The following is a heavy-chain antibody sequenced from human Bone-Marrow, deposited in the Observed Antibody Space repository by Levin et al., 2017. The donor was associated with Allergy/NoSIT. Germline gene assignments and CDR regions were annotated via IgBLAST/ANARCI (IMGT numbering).Heavy chain of an antibody. D-gene: IGHD6-19*01. V-gene: IGHV4-34*01. CDR3: SRGKYHKAVDGKKYNWFDP. J-gene: IGHJ5*02. CDR1: GGSFSGSY. Sequence: SETLSLTCAVYGGSFSGSYWSWIRQPPGKGLEWIGDINHSGSTNYNPSLKSRVTISVDTSKSHFSLKLSSVTAADTAVYYCSRGKYHKAVDGKKYNWFDPWGQGTLVTVSS. CDR2: INHSGST.